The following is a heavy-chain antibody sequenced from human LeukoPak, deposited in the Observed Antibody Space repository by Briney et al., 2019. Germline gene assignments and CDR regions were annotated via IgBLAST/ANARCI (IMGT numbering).Heavy chain of an antibody. Sequence: GGSLRLSCAASGFTLSSYGMHWVRQAPGKGMEWVAFIRYDGSNKYYADSVKGRFTISRDNSKNTLYLQMNSLRAEDTAVYYCAKDLRVPAAGTKVDYWGQGTLVTVSS. CDR2: IRYDGSNK. D-gene: IGHD6-13*01. J-gene: IGHJ4*02. V-gene: IGHV3-30*02. CDR1: GFTLSSYG. CDR3: AKDLRVPAAGTKVDY.